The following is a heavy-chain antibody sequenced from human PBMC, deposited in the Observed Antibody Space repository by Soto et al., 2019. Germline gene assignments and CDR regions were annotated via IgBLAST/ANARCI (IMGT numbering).Heavy chain of an antibody. D-gene: IGHD4-17*01. Sequence: GESLKISCKGSGYSFTSYWIGWVRQMPGKGLEWMGIIYPGDSDTRYSPSFQGQVTISADKSISTAYLQWSSLKASDTAMYYCAIPPYGDYEDYYGMDVWGQGTMVTVSS. CDR3: AIPPYGDYEDYYGMDV. J-gene: IGHJ6*02. CDR1: GYSFTSYW. V-gene: IGHV5-51*01. CDR2: IYPGDSDT.